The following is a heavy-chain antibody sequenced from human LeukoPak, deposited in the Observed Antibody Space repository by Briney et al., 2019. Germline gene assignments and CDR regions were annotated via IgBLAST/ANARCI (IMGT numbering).Heavy chain of an antibody. D-gene: IGHD7-27*01. CDR2: ISSSSSYI. J-gene: IGHJ3*02. V-gene: IGHV3-21*01. Sequence: PGGSLRLSCAASGFTFSSYSMNWVRQAPGKGLEWVSSISSSSSYIYYADSVKGRFTISRDNAKNSLYLQVNSLRAEDTAEYYCAREGMMGMSFDIWGQGTMVTVSS. CDR1: GFTFSSYS. CDR3: AREGMMGMSFDI.